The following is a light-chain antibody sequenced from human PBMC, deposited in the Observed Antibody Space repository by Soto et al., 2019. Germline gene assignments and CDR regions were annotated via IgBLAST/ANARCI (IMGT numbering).Light chain of an antibody. V-gene: IGKV1-5*01. Sequence: DIKMTQSPSTLSASVGDRVPLTSRASQSISSWLAWYQQKPGKAPKLMIYDASNLESGVPSRFSGSGSGTEFTLTISSLQPDDVATYYCQQANSFPRTFGQGTRLEI. CDR2: DAS. J-gene: IGKJ5*01. CDR1: QSISSW. CDR3: QQANSFPRT.